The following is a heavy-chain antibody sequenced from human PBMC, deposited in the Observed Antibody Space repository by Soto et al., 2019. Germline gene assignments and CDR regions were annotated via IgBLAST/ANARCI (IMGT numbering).Heavy chain of an antibody. V-gene: IGHV3-21*01. CDR2: IRPTSEYK. J-gene: IGHJ4*02. D-gene: IGHD3-22*01. CDR3: ARKSYSGDSGFYDY. CDR1: GFTFSSYT. Sequence: GGSLRLSCAPSGFTFSSYTLHWVRQAPGKGLEWVSSIRPTSEYKYHADSVKGRFAISRDNAKNSLYLQMDSLRADDTAVYYCARKSYSGDSGFYDYWGQGALVTVS.